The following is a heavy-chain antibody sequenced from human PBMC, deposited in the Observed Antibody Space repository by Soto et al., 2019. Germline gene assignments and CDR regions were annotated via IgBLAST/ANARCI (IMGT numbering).Heavy chain of an antibody. CDR2: IYYRGST. CDR3: ARFNWYFDL. V-gene: IGHV4-59*01. Sequence: QVQLQESGPGLVKPSETLSLTCTVSGGSISSYYWSWIRQPPGKGLEWIGYIYYRGSTNYNPSLKSRVTISVATSKNQFSLKLGSVTAADTDMYYCARFNWYFDLWGRGTLVTVYS. CDR1: GGSISSYY. J-gene: IGHJ2*01.